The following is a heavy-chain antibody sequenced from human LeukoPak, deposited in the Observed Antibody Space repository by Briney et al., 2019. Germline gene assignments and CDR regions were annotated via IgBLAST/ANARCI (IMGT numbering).Heavy chain of an antibody. Sequence: ASVKVSCKASGYTFTSYYMHWVRQAPGQGLEWMGIINPSGGSTSYAQKFQGRVTMTRDTSTSTVYMELSSLRSEDTAVYYCARARDIVVVVAATQSFDYWRQGTLVTVSS. CDR2: INPSGGST. CDR3: ARARDIVVVVAATQSFDY. J-gene: IGHJ4*02. D-gene: IGHD2-15*01. CDR1: GYTFTSYY. V-gene: IGHV1-46*01.